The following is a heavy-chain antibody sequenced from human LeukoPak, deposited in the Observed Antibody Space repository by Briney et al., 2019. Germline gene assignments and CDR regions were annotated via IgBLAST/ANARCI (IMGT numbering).Heavy chain of an antibody. V-gene: IGHV3-30-3*01. Sequence: GRSLRLSCAASGFTFSSYAIHWVRQAPGKGLEWVAVISYDGSNKYYADSVKGRFTIPRDNSKNTLYLQMNSLRAEDTAVYYCARDGTALDYWGQGTLVTVSS. J-gene: IGHJ4*02. CDR2: ISYDGSNK. CDR3: ARDGTALDY. D-gene: IGHD1-1*01. CDR1: GFTFSSYA.